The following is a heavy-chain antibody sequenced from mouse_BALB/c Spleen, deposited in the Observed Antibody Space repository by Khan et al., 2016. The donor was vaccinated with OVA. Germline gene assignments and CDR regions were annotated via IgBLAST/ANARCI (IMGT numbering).Heavy chain of an antibody. D-gene: IGHD1-1*01. CDR3: ARSKKIVGTCFHS. Sequence: QVQLQQPGAELVKAGASVKLSCKPSGYPFPSYWMPWVQQRLAQDFEWFAETNPTNGRTYYNEKFRSKATLTVDKSSSTAYMLLSGPTFEDSAVYYYARSKKIVGTCFHSWRQGNT. CDR2: TNPTNGRT. V-gene: IGHV1S81*02. CDR1: GYPFPSYW. J-gene: IGHJ2*01.